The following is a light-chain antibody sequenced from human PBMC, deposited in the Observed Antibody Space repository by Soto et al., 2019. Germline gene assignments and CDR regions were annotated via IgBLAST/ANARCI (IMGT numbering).Light chain of an antibody. CDR2: DAS. Sequence: EIVLTQSPATLSLSPGERATLSCRASQSVSSYLAWYQQKPGQAPRLLIYDASNRATGIPARFSGSGSGTDFTLTISSLEPEDFAVYYCQQRSNWPLLTVGGGTKLDIK. V-gene: IGKV3-11*01. J-gene: IGKJ4*01. CDR3: QQRSNWPLLT. CDR1: QSVSSY.